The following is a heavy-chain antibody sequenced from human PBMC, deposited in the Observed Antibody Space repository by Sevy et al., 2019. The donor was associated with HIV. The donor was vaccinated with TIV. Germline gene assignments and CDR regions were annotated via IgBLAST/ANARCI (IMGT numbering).Heavy chain of an antibody. Sequence: SSVKVSCKTSGYTFTGNYIHWVRQAPGQGLEWMGWINTNSGDTGTKNEQKFQGRVTMTSDRSINTVYMDLTRLSPDDTAAYYCAREGYGLWSGYSAPYFDYWGQGTLVTVSS. CDR2: INTNSGDTGT. CDR1: GYTFTGNY. J-gene: IGHJ4*02. D-gene: IGHD3-3*01. V-gene: IGHV1-2*02. CDR3: AREGYGLWSGYSAPYFDY.